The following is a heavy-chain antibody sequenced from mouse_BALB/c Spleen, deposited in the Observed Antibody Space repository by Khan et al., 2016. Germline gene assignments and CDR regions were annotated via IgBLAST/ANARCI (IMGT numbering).Heavy chain of an antibody. CDR1: GYTFSRYW. D-gene: IGHD2-14*01. CDR2: ILPGSGST. CDR3: SIGAY. Sequence: QVRLQQSGAELMKPGASVKISCKATGYTFSRYWIEWVKERPGHGLEWIGEILPGSGSTNYNEKFKGKATYTAATSTNKDYIQLSSLTSEDSAVSSCSIGAYWGHVPLVPVSA. V-gene: IGHV1-9*01. J-gene: IGHJ3*01.